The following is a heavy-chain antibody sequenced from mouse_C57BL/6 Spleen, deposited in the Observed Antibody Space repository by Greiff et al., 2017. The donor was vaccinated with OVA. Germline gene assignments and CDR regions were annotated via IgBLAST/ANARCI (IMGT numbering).Heavy chain of an antibody. CDR2: IDPSDSYT. J-gene: IGHJ3*01. CDR1: GYTFTSYW. CDR3: ARTDGTAQAPLAY. Sequence: QVQLQQSGAELVKPGASVKLSCKASGYTFTSYWMQWVKQRPGQGLEWIGEIDPSDSYTNYNQKFKGQATLTVDTSSSTAYMQLSSLTSEDSAVYYCARTDGTAQAPLAYWGQGTLVTVSA. D-gene: IGHD3-2*02. V-gene: IGHV1-50*01.